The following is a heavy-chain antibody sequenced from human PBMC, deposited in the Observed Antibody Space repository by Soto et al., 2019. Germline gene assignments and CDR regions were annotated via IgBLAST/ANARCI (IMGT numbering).Heavy chain of an antibody. J-gene: IGHJ4*02. CDR2: ISWNSGSI. V-gene: IGHV3-9*01. CDR3: AKAQYYDSSGYIDY. CDR1: GFTFDDYA. D-gene: IGHD3-22*01. Sequence: HPGGSLRLSCAASGFTFDDYAMHWVRQAPGKGLEWVSGISWNSGSIGYADSVKGRFTISRDNAKNSLYLQMNSLRAEDTALYYCAKAQYYDSSGYIDYWGQGTLVTVSS.